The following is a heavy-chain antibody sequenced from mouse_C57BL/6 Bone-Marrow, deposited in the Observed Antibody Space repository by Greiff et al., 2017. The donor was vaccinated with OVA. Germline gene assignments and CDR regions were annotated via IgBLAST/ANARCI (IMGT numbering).Heavy chain of an antibody. J-gene: IGHJ4*01. D-gene: IGHD2-5*01. Sequence: EVMLVESGGGLVKPGGSLKLSCAASGFTFSDYGMHWVRQAPEKGLEWVAYISSGSSTIYYADTVKGRFTISRDNAKNTLFLQMTSLRSEDTAMYYCARRYSNYGDYYAMDYWGQGTSVTVSS. CDR1: GFTFSDYG. CDR3: ARRYSNYGDYYAMDY. CDR2: ISSGSSTI. V-gene: IGHV5-17*01.